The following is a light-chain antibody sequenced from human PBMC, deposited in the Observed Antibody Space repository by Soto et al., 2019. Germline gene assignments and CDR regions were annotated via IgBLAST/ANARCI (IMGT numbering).Light chain of an antibody. Sequence: EIVLTQSPGTLSLSPGERATLSCRASQSVSSPYLAWYQQKPGQAPRLLIYGASSRATGIPDRFSGSGSGTAFTLTISRLEAEDFAVYFCHHYGSSPRTFGQGPKVEIK. CDR1: QSVSSPY. J-gene: IGKJ1*01. CDR2: GAS. V-gene: IGKV3-20*01. CDR3: HHYGSSPRT.